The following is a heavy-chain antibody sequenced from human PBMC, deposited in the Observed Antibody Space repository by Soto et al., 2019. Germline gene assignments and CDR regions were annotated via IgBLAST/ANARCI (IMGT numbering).Heavy chain of an antibody. V-gene: IGHV3-7*05. J-gene: IGHJ2*01. D-gene: IGHD4-17*01. CDR2: IKEDGSEK. CDR1: GFTFSHYW. CDR3: TTNQNLRSSSHWYFDL. Sequence: GGSLRLSCEVSGFTFSHYWMAWVRQAPGKGLEWLANIKEDGSEKYYVDSVKGRLTISRDNSKNSVYLQMTGLRAEDAAVYYCTTNQNLRSSSHWYFDLWGRGTLVTVSS.